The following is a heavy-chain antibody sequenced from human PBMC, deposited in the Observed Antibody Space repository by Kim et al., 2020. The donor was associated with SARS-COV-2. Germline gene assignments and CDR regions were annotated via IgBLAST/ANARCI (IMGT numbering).Heavy chain of an antibody. V-gene: IGHV3-7*03. D-gene: IGHD2-21*02. J-gene: IGHJ2*01. Sequence: VDSVKGRFTISRDNAKNSLYLEMNNLRCEDTAIYYCARYYCGAACYPFDLWGRGTLVTVSS. CDR3: ARYYCGAACYPFDL.